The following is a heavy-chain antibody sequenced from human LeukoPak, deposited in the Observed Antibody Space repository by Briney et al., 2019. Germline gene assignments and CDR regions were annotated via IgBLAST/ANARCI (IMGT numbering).Heavy chain of an antibody. D-gene: IGHD4-17*01. J-gene: IGHJ5*02. Sequence: ASVKVSCKASGYTFTSYAMNWVRQAPGQGLEWMGWINTNTGNPTYAQGLTGRFVFSLDTSVSTAYLQISSLKAEDTAVYYCARDQSDTDYGDLENWFDPWGQGTLVTVSS. CDR2: INTNTGNP. CDR1: GYTFTSYA. V-gene: IGHV7-4-1*02. CDR3: ARDQSDTDYGDLENWFDP.